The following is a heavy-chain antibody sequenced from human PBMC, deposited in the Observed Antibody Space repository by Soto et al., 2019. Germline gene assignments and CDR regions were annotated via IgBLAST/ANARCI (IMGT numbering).Heavy chain of an antibody. CDR1: GGSVSSGSYY. D-gene: IGHD3-22*01. CDR2: IYYSGST. J-gene: IGHJ4*02. Sequence: QVQLQESGPGLVKPSETLSLTCTVSGGSVSSGSYYWSWIRQPPGKGLEWIGYIYYSGSTNYNPSLKSRVTISVDTSKSQFSLKLSSVTAADTAVYYCARVAADYYDSSGLDYWGQGTLVTVSS. CDR3: ARVAADYYDSSGLDY. V-gene: IGHV4-61*01.